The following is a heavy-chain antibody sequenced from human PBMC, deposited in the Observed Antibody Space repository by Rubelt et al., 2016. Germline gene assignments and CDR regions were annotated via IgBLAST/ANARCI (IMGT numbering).Heavy chain of an antibody. D-gene: IGHD3-3*01. CDR3: ARSERGSTSIFGVVIIPHYFDY. V-gene: IGHV3-11*06. Sequence: ADSVKGRFTISRDNAKNSLYLQMNSLRAGDTAVYYCARSERGSTSIFGVVIIPHYFDYWGQGTLVTVSS. J-gene: IGHJ4*02.